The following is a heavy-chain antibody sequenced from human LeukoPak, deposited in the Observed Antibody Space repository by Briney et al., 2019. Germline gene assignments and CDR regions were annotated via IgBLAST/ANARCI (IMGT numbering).Heavy chain of an antibody. J-gene: IGHJ4*02. CDR2: INPNSGGT. V-gene: IGHV1-2*02. CDR3: ARQGDYYGSGSPDY. CDR1: RYTFTGYY. D-gene: IGHD3-10*01. Sequence: ASVKVSCKASRYTFTGYYMHWVRQAPGQGLEWMGWINPNSGGTNYAQKFQGRVTMTRDTSISTAYMELSRLRSDGTAVYYCARQGDYYGSGSPDYWGQGTLVTVSS.